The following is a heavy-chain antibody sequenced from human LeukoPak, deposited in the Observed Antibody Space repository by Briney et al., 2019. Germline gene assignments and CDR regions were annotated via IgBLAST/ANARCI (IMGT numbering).Heavy chain of an antibody. CDR3: ARYCSGGSCYSGNY. CDR2: IYYSGST. Sequence: PSETLSLTCTVSGGSISSGDYYWSWIRQPPGKGLEWIGYIYYSGSTYYNPSLKSRVTISVDTSKNQFSLKLSSVTAADTAVYYCARYCSGGSCYSGNYWGQGTLVTVSS. V-gene: IGHV4-30-4*01. D-gene: IGHD2-15*01. CDR1: GGSISSGDYY. J-gene: IGHJ4*02.